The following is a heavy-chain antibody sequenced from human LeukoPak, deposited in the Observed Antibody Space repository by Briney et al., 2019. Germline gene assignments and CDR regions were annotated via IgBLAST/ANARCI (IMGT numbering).Heavy chain of an antibody. CDR1: RFTFSSYS. D-gene: IGHD4-17*01. CDR3: ARETTGVDY. J-gene: IGHJ4*02. Sequence: GGSPRLSCAASRFTFSSYSMNWVRQAPGKGLEWVSYISSSSSTIYYADSVKGRFTISRDNAKNSLYLQMNSLRAEDTAVYYCARETTGVDYWGQGTLVTVSS. V-gene: IGHV3-48*01. CDR2: ISSSSSTI.